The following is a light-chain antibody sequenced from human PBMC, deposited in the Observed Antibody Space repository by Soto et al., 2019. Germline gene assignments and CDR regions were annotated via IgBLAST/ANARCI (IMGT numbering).Light chain of an antibody. J-gene: IGLJ1*01. V-gene: IGLV2-14*01. CDR1: STDIGAYNY. CDR3: NSYTTLSNRV. Sequence: QSALTQPASVSGSPGQSIPISCTGTSTDIGAYNYVSWYQQHPGKAPKLLIYEVTNRPSGVSNRFSGSKSGNTASLTISGLQAEDEANYYCNSYTTLSNRVFGTGTKLTVL. CDR2: EVT.